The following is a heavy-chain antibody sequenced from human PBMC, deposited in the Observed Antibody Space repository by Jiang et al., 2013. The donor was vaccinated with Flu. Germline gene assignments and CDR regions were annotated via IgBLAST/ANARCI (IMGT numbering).Heavy chain of an antibody. V-gene: IGHV1-18*04. Sequence: SGAEVKKPGASVKVSCKASGYTFTSYGISWVRQAPGQGLEWMGWISAYNGNTNYAQKLQGRVTMTTDTSTSTAYMELRSLRSDDTAVYYCAREGRTNDVLLWFGELFSYYYGMDVWGQGTMVTVSS. D-gene: IGHD3-10*01. CDR3: AREGRTNDVLLWFGELFSYYYGMDV. CDR1: GYTFTSYG. J-gene: IGHJ6*02. CDR2: ISAYNGNT.